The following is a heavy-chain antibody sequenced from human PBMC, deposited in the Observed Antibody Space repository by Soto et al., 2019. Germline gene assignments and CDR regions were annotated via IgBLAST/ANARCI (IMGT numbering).Heavy chain of an antibody. J-gene: IGHJ4*02. CDR1: GGSISSYY. V-gene: IGHV4-59*08. D-gene: IGHD4-17*01. CDR3: ARLGTVTFDY. CDR2: IYYSGST. Sequence: SETLSLTCTVSGGSISSYYWSWIRQPPGKGLEWIGYIYYSGSTNYNPSLKSRVTISVDTSKNQFSLKLSSVTAADTAVYYCARLGTVTFDYWGQGTLVTVSS.